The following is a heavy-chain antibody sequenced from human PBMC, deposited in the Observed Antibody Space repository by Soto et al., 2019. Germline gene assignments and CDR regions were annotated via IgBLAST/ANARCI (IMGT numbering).Heavy chain of an antibody. CDR1: GLSFSTHG. J-gene: IGHJ2*01. D-gene: IGHD3-22*01. CDR3: ARDRANYDNSGYPWFFDL. Sequence: GGSLRLSCVASGLSFSTHGIHFFRHAPCKGLEWVVVIWSDGTNKYYADSLKGRFTITRDNAENTAYLQMDNLRVEDTAVYYCARDRANYDNSGYPWFFDLWGRGTLVTVS. CDR2: IWSDGTNK. V-gene: IGHV3-33*01.